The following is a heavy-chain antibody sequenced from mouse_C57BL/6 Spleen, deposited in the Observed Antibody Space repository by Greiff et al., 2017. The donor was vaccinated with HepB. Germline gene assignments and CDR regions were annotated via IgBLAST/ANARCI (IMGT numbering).Heavy chain of an antibody. D-gene: IGHD2-1*01. CDR3: ARNYYGNYVEWYFDV. CDR2: IWTGGGT. V-gene: IGHV2-9-1*01. J-gene: IGHJ1*03. Sequence: VKLMESGPGLVAPSQSLSITCTVSGFSLTSYAISWVRQPPGKGLEWLGVIWTGGGTNYNSALKSRLSISKDNSKSQVFLKMNSLQTDDTARYYCARNYYGNYVEWYFDVWGTGTTVTVSS. CDR1: GFSLTSYA.